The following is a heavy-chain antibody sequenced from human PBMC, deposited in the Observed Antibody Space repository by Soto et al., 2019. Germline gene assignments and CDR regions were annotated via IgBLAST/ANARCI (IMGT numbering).Heavy chain of an antibody. Sequence: ASVKVSCKASGGTFSSYAISWVRQAPGQGLEWMGGIIPIFGTANYAQKFQGRVTITADESTSTAYMELSSLRSEDTAVYYCARLYSGPSYFDFSGQGILVTVSS. V-gene: IGHV1-69*13. D-gene: IGHD1-26*01. CDR3: ARLYSGPSYFDF. J-gene: IGHJ4*02. CDR2: IIPIFGTA. CDR1: GGTFSSYA.